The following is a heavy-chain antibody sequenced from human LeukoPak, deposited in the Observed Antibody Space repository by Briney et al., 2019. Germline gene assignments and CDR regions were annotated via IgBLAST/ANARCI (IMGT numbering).Heavy chain of an antibody. CDR1: GYTFTSYD. J-gene: IGHJ4*02. D-gene: IGHD2-15*01. V-gene: IGHV1-8*01. CDR3: ARDSGDIVVGNPY. Sequence: ASVKVSCKASGYTFTSYDINWVRQATGQGLEWMGWMNPNSGNTGYAQKLQGRVTMTTDTSTSTAYMELRSLRSDDTAVYYCARDSGDIVVGNPYWGQGTLVTVSS. CDR2: MNPNSGNT.